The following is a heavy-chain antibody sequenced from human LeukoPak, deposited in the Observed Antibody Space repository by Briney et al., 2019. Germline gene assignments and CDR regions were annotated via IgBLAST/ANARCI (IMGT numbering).Heavy chain of an antibody. CDR1: GFTFDDSV. CDR2: INWNGGST. V-gene: IGHV3-20*04. CDR3: ARVRDGYNDAYDI. J-gene: IGHJ3*02. Sequence: GGSLRLSCAASGFTFDDSVMSWVRQAPGKGLEWVSGINWNGGSTGYADSVKGRFTISRDNAKNSLYLQMSSLRAEDTALYYCARVRDGYNDAYDIWGQGTMVTVPS. D-gene: IGHD5-24*01.